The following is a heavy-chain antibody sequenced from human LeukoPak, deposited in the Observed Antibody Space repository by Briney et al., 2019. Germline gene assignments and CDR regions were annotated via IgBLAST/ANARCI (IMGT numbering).Heavy chain of an antibody. D-gene: IGHD6-19*01. CDR1: GGSISSYY. CDR2: IYYSGST. Sequence: SETLSLTCTVSGGSISSYYWSWIRQPPGKGLEWNGYIYYSGSTNYNPSLKSRVTISVDTSKNQFSLKLSSVTAADTAVYYCARVGIAVAGNYYYYMDVSSKGTTVTVSS. CDR3: ARVGIAVAGNYYYYMDV. J-gene: IGHJ6*03. V-gene: IGHV4-59*01.